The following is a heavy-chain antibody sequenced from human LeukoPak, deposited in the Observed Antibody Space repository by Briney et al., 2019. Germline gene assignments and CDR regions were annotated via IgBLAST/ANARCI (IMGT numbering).Heavy chain of an antibody. Sequence: SVKASCKASGGTFSSYAISWVRQAPGQGLERMGRIIPILGIANYAQKFQGRVTITADKSTSTAYMELSSLRSEDTAVYYCARDGDSSGYYYLYWGQGTLVTVSS. V-gene: IGHV1-69*04. J-gene: IGHJ4*02. CDR3: ARDGDSSGYYYLY. CDR2: IIPILGIA. CDR1: GGTFSSYA. D-gene: IGHD3-22*01.